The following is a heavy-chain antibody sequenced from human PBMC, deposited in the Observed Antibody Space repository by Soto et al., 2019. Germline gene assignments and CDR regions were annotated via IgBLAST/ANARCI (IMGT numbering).Heavy chain of an antibody. CDR1: GYTFTSYG. CDR3: ARESNPYSISWYLGPPRETDAFDI. J-gene: IGHJ3*02. D-gene: IGHD6-13*01. CDR2: ISAYNGNT. Sequence: QVQLVQSGAEVKKPGASVKVSCKASGYTFTSYGISWVRQAPGQGLEWMGWISAYNGNTTSAQKLQGRVTMTTDTATSTAYMELRSLRSDVTAVYYCARESNPYSISWYLGPPRETDAFDIWGQGTRVTVSS. V-gene: IGHV1-18*01.